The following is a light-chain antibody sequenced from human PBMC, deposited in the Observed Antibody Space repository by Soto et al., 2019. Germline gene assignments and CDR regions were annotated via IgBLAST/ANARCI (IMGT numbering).Light chain of an antibody. CDR3: QSYDSSLSGFV. CDR2: GSR. Sequence: QSVLTQPPSVSGAPGQRVTISCTGSSANIGAGYDVHWYQQLPGTAPKLLIYGSRTRPSGVPDRSSGSKSGTSASLAITGLQAEDEADYYCQSYDSSLSGFVFGTGTKVTVL. J-gene: IGLJ1*01. V-gene: IGLV1-40*01. CDR1: SANIGAGYD.